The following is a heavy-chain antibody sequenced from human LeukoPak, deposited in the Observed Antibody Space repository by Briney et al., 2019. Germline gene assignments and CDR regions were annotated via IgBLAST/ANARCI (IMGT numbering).Heavy chain of an antibody. CDR3: ARDRVGATDGDAFDI. CDR2: ISTNGDST. Sequence: GGSLRLSCAASGFTFSTYAMHWVRQAPGKGLEYVSAISTNGDSTYYANSVKGRFTISRDNSKNTLYLQMGSLRAEDMAVYYCARDRVGATDGDAFDIWGQGTMVTVSS. J-gene: IGHJ3*02. D-gene: IGHD1-26*01. CDR1: GFTFSTYA. V-gene: IGHV3-64*01.